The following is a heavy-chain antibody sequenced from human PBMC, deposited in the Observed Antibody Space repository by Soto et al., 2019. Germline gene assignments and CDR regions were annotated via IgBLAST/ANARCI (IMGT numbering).Heavy chain of an antibody. V-gene: IGHV4-59*01. D-gene: IGHD4-17*01. CDR3: ARRYGASFDY. J-gene: IGHJ4*02. CDR1: GGSIDTYY. Sequence: PSETLSLTCTVSGGSIDTYYWSWIRQPPGKGLEWVGYVFYSGSTNYNPSLESRVTVSVDTSKNQFSLKLSSVTAADTAVYYCARRYGASFDYWGQGTLVTVSS. CDR2: VFYSGST.